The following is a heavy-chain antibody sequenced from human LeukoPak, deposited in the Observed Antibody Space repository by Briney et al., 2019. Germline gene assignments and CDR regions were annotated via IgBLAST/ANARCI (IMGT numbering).Heavy chain of an antibody. CDR2: INHSGST. D-gene: IGHD6-13*01. CDR3: ARISSSNWYNERGAFDV. J-gene: IGHJ3*01. Sequence: SETLSLTCAVYGGSFSGYYWSWIRQPPGKGLEWIGEINHSGSTNYNPSLKSRVTISVDTSKNQFSLKLRSVTAADTAVYYCARISSSNWYNERGAFDVWGQGTMVTVPS. V-gene: IGHV4-34*01. CDR1: GGSFSGYY.